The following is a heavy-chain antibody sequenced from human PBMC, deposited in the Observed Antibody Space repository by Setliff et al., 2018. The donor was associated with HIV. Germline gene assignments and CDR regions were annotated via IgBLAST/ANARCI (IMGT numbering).Heavy chain of an antibody. V-gene: IGHV3-48*01. CDR1: GFIFSNYI. J-gene: IGHJ4*02. D-gene: IGHD5-12*01. CDR2: IALGGNTI. Sequence: PGGSLRLSCAASGFIFSNYILTWVRQAPGKGLEWVSYIALGGNTIYYADSVRGRFTISRDDAENSVFLQMNSLRAEDTAVYYCSRWPFDYWGQGTLVTVSS. CDR3: SRWPFDY.